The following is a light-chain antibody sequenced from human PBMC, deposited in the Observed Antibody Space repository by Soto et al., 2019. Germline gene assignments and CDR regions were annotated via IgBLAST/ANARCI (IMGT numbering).Light chain of an antibody. V-gene: IGKV3-15*01. CDR1: QSVTIY. Sequence: EIVKTQSPAPLSVSPGERTTLSCRASQSVTIYLAWYQQRPGQAPRLLIYGASTRATGIPARFSGSGSGTEFTLTISSLQSEDFAVYNCQQYNIWPPWTFGQGTKVDI. J-gene: IGKJ1*01. CDR2: GAS. CDR3: QQYNIWPPWT.